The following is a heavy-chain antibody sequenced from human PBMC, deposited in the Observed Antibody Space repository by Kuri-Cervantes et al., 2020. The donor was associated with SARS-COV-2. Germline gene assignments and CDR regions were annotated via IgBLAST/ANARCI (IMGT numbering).Heavy chain of an antibody. D-gene: IGHD4-11*01. J-gene: IGHJ4*02. CDR2: LTNDGSDA. Sequence: GGSLRLSCAASGFTFSSYAMSWVRQAPGKGLVWVSRLTNDGSDAIFADSVKGRFTISRDNAKNMLYLYMNSLRADDTAVYYCARDSMTTRDFDYWGQGTLVTVSS. CDR3: ARDSMTTRDFDY. CDR1: GFTFSSYA. V-gene: IGHV3-74*01.